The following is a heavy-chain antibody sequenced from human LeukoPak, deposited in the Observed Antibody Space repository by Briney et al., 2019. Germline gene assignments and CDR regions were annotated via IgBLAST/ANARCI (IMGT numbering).Heavy chain of an antibody. CDR1: GFTFNDYD. J-gene: IGHJ6*03. CDR2: INSNGNTI. D-gene: IGHD6-13*01. CDR3: ARVASDSSRWGISSYYCMDV. Sequence: GGSLRLSCAASGFTFNDYDMTWIRQAPGKGLEWVSYINSNGNTIYYADSVKGRFTFFRDNAKNSLYLQMNSLRAEDTAVYYCARVASDSSRWGISSYYCMDVWGKGTTVTVSS. V-gene: IGHV3-11*04.